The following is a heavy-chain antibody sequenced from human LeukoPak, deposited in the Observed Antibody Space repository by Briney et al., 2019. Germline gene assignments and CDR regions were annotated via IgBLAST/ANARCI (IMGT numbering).Heavy chain of an antibody. CDR3: ATYCSSTSCYLRLKDY. D-gene: IGHD2-2*01. V-gene: IGHV3-23*01. CDR2: ISGSGGST. Sequence: GGSLRLSCAASGFTFSSYAMSWVRQAPGKGLEWVSAISGSGGSTYYADSVKGRFTISRDNSKSTLYLQMNSLRAEDTAVYYCATYCSSTSCYLRLKDYWGQGTLVTVSS. CDR1: GFTFSSYA. J-gene: IGHJ4*02.